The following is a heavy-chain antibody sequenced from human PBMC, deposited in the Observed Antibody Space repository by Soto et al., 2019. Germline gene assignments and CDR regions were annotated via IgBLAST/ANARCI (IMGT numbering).Heavy chain of an antibody. Sequence: PSETLSLTCTVSGGSIRSGRYYCVWIRQPPGKGLEWIGTIYYSGTIYYNPSLKSRVTISVDTSQNQFSLNMRSVTPADTAVYYCAGEYSTSPRVWRQGTTVTVSS. J-gene: IGHJ6*02. CDR1: GGSIRSGRYY. V-gene: IGHV4-39*01. D-gene: IGHD6-6*01. CDR3: AGEYSTSPRV. CDR2: IYYSGTI.